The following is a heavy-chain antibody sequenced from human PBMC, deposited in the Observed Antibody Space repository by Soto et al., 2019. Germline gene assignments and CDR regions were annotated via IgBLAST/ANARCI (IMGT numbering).Heavy chain of an antibody. D-gene: IGHD6-13*01. CDR1: SGSISSTIYS. CDR3: ARGGSSWYNEAHHFDY. Sequence: SETLSLTCTVSSGSISSTIYSWDWIRQPPGKGLEWIGSIFYSGSTNYNPSLKSRVTISVDTSKNQFSLKLSSVTAADTAVYYCARGGSSWYNEAHHFDYWGQGTLVTVSS. CDR2: IFYSGST. V-gene: IGHV4-39*07. J-gene: IGHJ4*02.